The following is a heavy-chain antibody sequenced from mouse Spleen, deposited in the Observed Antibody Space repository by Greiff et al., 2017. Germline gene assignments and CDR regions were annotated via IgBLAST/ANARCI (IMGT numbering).Heavy chain of an antibody. CDR2: IWSGGST. Sequence: VQLQESGPGLVQPSQSLSITCTVSGFSLTSYGVHWVRQSPGKGLEWLGVIWSGGSTDYNAAFISRLSISKDNSKSQVFFKMNSLQANDTAIYYCARNDYYGSSYYYAMDYWGQGTSVTVSS. CDR3: ARNDYYGSSYYYAMDY. J-gene: IGHJ4*01. D-gene: IGHD1-1*01. CDR1: GFSLTSYG. V-gene: IGHV2-2*02.